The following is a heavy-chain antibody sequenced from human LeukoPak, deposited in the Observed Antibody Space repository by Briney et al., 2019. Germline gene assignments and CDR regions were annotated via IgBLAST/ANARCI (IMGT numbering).Heavy chain of an antibody. CDR2: ISYDGSNK. D-gene: IGHD3-22*01. CDR1: GFTFSSYA. CDR3: ARDLSYYDSSGYYYGFDY. Sequence: GGSLRLSCAASGFTFSSYAMHWVRQAPGKGLEWVAVISYDGSNKYYADSVKGRFTISRDNSKNTLYLQMNSLRAEDTAVYYCARDLSYYDSSGYYYGFDYWGLGTLVTVSS. V-gene: IGHV3-30-3*01. J-gene: IGHJ4*02.